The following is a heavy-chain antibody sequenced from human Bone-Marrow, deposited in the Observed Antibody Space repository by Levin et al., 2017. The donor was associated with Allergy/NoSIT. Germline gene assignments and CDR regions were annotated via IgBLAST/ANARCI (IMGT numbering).Heavy chain of an antibody. CDR2: IDQSGNT. D-gene: IGHD3-3*01. CDR3: ARTIEVSTIFGILTPKNWFDP. J-gene: IGHJ5*02. CDR1: NYSISSDFH. V-gene: IGHV4-38-2*01. Sequence: SETLSLTCAVSNYSISSDFHWGWIRQPPGKGLEWIGSIDQSGNTYYNPSLKSRVTISVDTSRNQVSLNLTSVTAADTAVYYCARTIEVSTIFGILTPKNWFDPWGQGTLVTVSS.